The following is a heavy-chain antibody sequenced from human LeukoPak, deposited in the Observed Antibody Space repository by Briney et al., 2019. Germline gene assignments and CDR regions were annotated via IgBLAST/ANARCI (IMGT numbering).Heavy chain of an antibody. CDR3: ANSNRKQQLLYYYGMDV. Sequence: QPGGSLRLSCAASGFTFSSYAMSWVRQAPGKGLEWVSAISGSGGSTYYADSVKGRFTISRDNSKNTLYLRMNSLRAEDTAVYYCANSNRKQQLLYYYGMDVWGQGTTVTVSS. D-gene: IGHD6-13*01. CDR1: GFTFSSYA. V-gene: IGHV3-23*01. J-gene: IGHJ6*02. CDR2: ISGSGGST.